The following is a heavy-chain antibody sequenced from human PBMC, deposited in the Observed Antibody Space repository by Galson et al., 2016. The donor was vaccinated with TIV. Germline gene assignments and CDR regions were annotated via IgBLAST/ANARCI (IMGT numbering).Heavy chain of an antibody. V-gene: IGHV4-39*01. D-gene: IGHD2-8*01. Sequence: SETLSLTCTVSIVSISSPNYFWGWIRQTPGKGLDWIGTTYYTGDTFYNPSLKTRVTISVDTSKNYFSLKLTSVTAADTAIYFCARHYEWGPGLGAFDLWGPGAMVTVSS. CDR3: ARHYEWGPGLGAFDL. CDR2: TYYTGDT. CDR1: IVSISSPNYF. J-gene: IGHJ3*01.